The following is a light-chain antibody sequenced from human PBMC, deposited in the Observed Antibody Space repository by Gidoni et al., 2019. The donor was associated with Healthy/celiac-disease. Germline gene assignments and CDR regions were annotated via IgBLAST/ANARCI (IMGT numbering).Light chain of an antibody. CDR3: CSYAGSSKV. J-gene: IGLJ3*02. CDR1: SSDVGSYNL. CDR2: EGS. V-gene: IGLV2-23*01. Sequence: QSALTQPASVSESPGQSITISCTGTSSDVGSYNLVSWYQQHPGKAPKLMIYEGSKRPSGVSKRFSGSKSGNTASLTISGLQAEDEADYYCCSYAGSSKVFGGGTKLTVL.